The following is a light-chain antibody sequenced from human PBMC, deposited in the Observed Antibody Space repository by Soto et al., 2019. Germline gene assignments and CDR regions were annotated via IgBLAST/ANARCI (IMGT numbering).Light chain of an antibody. CDR2: DAS. J-gene: IGKJ4*01. Sequence: EIVLTQSPATLSVSPGERATLSCRASRSVSVYLDWYQQKSGQDPRLLIYDASKRATGIPARFSGSGSGTDFTLTISSLEPEDFAVYYCQQRDDLITFGGGTRVDIK. CDR3: QQRDDLIT. CDR1: RSVSVY. V-gene: IGKV3-11*01.